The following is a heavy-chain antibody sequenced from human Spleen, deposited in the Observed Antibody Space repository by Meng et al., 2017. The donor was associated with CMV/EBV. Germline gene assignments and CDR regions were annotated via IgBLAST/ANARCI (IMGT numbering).Heavy chain of an antibody. Sequence: GVLKISCAASGFTFSSYSMNWVRQAPGKGLEWVSSISSSSSYIYYADSVKGRFTISRDNAKNTLYLQMSSLRAEDTAVYYCAKDIKRWEAGTFDYWGQGTLVTVSS. CDR3: AKDIKRWEAGTFDY. CDR2: ISSSSSYI. CDR1: GFTFSSYS. D-gene: IGHD6-19*01. V-gene: IGHV3-21*04. J-gene: IGHJ4*02.